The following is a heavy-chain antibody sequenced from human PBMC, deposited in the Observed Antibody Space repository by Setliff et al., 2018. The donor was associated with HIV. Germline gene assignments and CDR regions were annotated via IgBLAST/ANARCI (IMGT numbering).Heavy chain of an antibody. CDR1: GGSISSSNYY. V-gene: IGHV4-39*07. CDR2: IYYSGST. Sequence: SETLSLTCTVSGGSISSSNYYWAWIRQPPGKGLEWIGSIYYSGSTYYNPSLKSRVTISVDTSKNQFSLTVTSVTAAATAVYYCTRDLWGDDYYYNNMDVWGKGTTVTVSS. CDR3: TRDLWGDDYYYNNMDV. D-gene: IGHD2-21*02. J-gene: IGHJ6*03.